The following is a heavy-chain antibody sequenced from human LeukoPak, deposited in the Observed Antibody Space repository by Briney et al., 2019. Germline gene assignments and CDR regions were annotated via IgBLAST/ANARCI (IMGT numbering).Heavy chain of an antibody. CDR1: GGTFSNNA. J-gene: IGHJ4*02. CDR2: MIPVMGVT. CDR3: ATRGGKSDFDN. V-gene: IGHV1-69*10. Sequence: VKVSCEASGGTFSNNALSWVRQAPGQGLEWMGKMIPVMGVTDYAQNFQGRVTFTADKSTKTGYMELKSLTSEDTAVYFCATRGGKSDFDNWGQGTLVTVSS.